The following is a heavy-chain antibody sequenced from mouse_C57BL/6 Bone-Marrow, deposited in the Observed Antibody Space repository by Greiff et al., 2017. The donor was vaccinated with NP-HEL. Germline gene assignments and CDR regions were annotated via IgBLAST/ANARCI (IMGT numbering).Heavy chain of an antibody. V-gene: IGHV1-50*01. D-gene: IGHD1-1*01. CDR3: ARREVYYYGGFAY. J-gene: IGHJ3*01. Sequence: QVQLQQPGAELVKPGASVKLSCKASGYTFTSYWMQWVKQRPGQGLEWIGEIDPSDSYTNYNQKFKGKATLTVDTSSSTAYMQLSSLTSEDSAVYYCARREVYYYGGFAYWGQGTLVTVSA. CDR2: IDPSDSYT. CDR1: GYTFTSYW.